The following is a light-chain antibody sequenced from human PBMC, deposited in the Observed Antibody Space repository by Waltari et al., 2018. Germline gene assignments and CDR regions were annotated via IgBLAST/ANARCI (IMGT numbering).Light chain of an antibody. CDR1: RSIGSW. CDR3: QQYDDYSRT. J-gene: IGKJ1*01. CDR2: KAS. Sequence: DIQMTQSPSTLSASVGDRVTIACRASRSIGSWLAWYQQRPGKAPKLLIYKASTLHSGVPSRFSGSGSVTEFTLTISSLQPDDFATYYCQQYDDYSRTFGQGTKVEVK. V-gene: IGKV1-5*03.